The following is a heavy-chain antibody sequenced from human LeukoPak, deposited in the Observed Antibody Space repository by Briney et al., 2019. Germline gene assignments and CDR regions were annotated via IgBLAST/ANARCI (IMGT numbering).Heavy chain of an antibody. CDR1: AGSISSSSHH. CDR2: IYYGRTT. CDR3: VRHDGRGGATMGALDS. V-gene: IGHV4-39*01. Sequence: SETLSLTCTVSAGSISSSSHHWGWIRQSPGKGLEWIGSIYYGRTTYYNPSLNSRVTISVVTSKNQFSLQLNSVTAADTAVYYCVRHDGRGGATMGALDSWGQGSLVTVSS. J-gene: IGHJ4*02. D-gene: IGHD5-12*01.